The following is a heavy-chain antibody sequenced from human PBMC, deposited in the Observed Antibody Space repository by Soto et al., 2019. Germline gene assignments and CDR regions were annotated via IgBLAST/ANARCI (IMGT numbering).Heavy chain of an antibody. J-gene: IGHJ4*02. V-gene: IGHV4-61*08. CDR1: GDSVTTGDYY. CDR3: ADFLLEVATITS. D-gene: IGHD5-12*01. CDR2: IYYTGIA. Sequence: PSETLSLTCSVSGDSVTTGDYYWTWIRQPPGKGLEWIGHIYYTGIAKYNPSLESRVIISQDTSKNQFSLRLTSVTTADTAVYFCADFLLEVATITSWGQGMMVTVYS.